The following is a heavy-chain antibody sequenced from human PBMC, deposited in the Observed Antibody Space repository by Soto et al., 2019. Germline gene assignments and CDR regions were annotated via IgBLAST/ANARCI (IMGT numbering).Heavy chain of an antibody. D-gene: IGHD3-22*01. CDR1: GFTFSSYA. CDR2: ISGSGGST. Sequence: PGGSLRLSCAASGFTFSSYAMSWVRPAPGKGLEWVSSISGSGGSTYYADSVKGRFTISRDNSKNTLYLQMNSLRAEDTAVYYCAKPGPYYYDSSGYYLFDYWGQGTLVTVSS. J-gene: IGHJ4*02. V-gene: IGHV3-23*01. CDR3: AKPGPYYYDSSGYYLFDY.